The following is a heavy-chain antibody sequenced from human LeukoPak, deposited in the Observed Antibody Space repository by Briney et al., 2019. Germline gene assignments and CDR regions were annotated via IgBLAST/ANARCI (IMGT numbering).Heavy chain of an antibody. CDR3: AREIDSGSFIDY. Sequence: GGSLRLSCAASGFTFSSYWMHWVRQAPRKGLVWVSRINSDGSSTSYADSVKGRFTISRDNAKNTLYLQMNSLRAEDTAVYYCAREIDSGSFIDYWGQGTLVTVSS. J-gene: IGHJ4*02. D-gene: IGHD1-26*01. CDR2: INSDGSST. V-gene: IGHV3-74*01. CDR1: GFTFSSYW.